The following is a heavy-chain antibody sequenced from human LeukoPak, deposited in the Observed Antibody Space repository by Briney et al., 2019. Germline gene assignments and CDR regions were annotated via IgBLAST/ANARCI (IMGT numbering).Heavy chain of an antibody. V-gene: IGHV1-3*01. CDR3: ARDRSDYGDYAAHLFDY. J-gene: IGHJ4*02. Sequence: ASVKVSCKASGYTFTSYAMHWVRQAPGQRLEWMGWINAGNGNTKYSQKFQGRVTITRDTSASTAYMELSRLRSEDTAVYYCARDRSDYGDYAAHLFDYWGQGTLVTVSS. CDR1: GYTFTSYA. D-gene: IGHD4-17*01. CDR2: INAGNGNT.